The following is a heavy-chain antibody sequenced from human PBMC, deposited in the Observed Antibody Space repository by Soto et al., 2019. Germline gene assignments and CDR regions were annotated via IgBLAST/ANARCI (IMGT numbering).Heavy chain of an antibody. CDR3: ARDPAMYSRSWYVSNGMDV. V-gene: IGHV4-59*01. Sequence: SETLSVTCTVSGGSSSSYYLSWIRQPPGKGLEWIVYIYYIGSTNYNPSLKSRVTISVDTSKNQFSLKLSSVTAADTAVYYCARDPAMYSRSWYVSNGMDVWGQGTTVTVSS. J-gene: IGHJ6*02. D-gene: IGHD6-13*01. CDR2: IYYIGST. CDR1: GGSSSSYY.